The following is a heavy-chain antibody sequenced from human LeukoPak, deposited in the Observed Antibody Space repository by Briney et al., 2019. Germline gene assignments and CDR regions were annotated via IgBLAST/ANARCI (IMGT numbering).Heavy chain of an antibody. Sequence: ASVKVSCKASGYTFTGYYMHWVRQAPGQGLEWMGWINPNSGGTNYAQKFQGRVTMTRDTSISTAYMELSRLRSDDTAVYYCARGKYYYSSGDAFDIWGQGTMITVSS. J-gene: IGHJ3*02. CDR3: ARGKYYYSSGDAFDI. CDR2: INPNSGGT. V-gene: IGHV1-2*02. CDR1: GYTFTGYY. D-gene: IGHD3-22*01.